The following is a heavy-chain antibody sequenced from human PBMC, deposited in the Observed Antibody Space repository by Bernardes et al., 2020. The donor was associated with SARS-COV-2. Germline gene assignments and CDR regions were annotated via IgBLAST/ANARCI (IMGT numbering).Heavy chain of an antibody. CDR1: GLTFSGYA. D-gene: IGHD1-26*01. V-gene: IGHV3-30-3*01. CDR2: IRYDGSEK. Sequence: SLRLSCAASGLTFSGYAMDWVRQAPGKGLEWVAAIRYDGSEKYYADSVKGRFSISRDNSNNMLYLQMNSLRTEDTAVYYCATGNEWELPYFDYWGQGTLVTVSS. J-gene: IGHJ4*02. CDR3: ATGNEWELPYFDY.